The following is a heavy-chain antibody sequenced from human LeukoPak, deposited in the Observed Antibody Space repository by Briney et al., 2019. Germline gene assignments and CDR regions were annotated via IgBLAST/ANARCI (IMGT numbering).Heavy chain of an antibody. CDR3: ARGPGPIAGAKNPFDI. V-gene: IGHV3-30*01. CDR2: ISYDGSNK. Sequence: GRSLRLSCAASGFTFSAYAMHWVRLAPGKGLEWVAVISYDGSNKYYADSVKGRFTISGDKSKDTLYLQMNSLRPEDTAVYYCARGPGPIAGAKNPFDIWGQGTMVTFSS. D-gene: IGHD1-26*01. CDR1: GFTFSAYA. J-gene: IGHJ3*02.